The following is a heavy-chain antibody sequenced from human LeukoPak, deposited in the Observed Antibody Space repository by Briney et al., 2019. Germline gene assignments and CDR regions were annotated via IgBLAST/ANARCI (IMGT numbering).Heavy chain of an antibody. CDR2: IVPVIGVA. CDR1: GDTLITHF. V-gene: IGHV1-69*02. D-gene: IGHD3-22*01. CDR3: ARHSSRGHYYDFDF. J-gene: IGHJ4*02. Sequence: ASVKVSCKAPGDTLITHFISWVRQAPGQGLEWVGRIVPVIGVATYAQSLQGRVIITADRSTNTAYMELSSLRFEDSAVYFCARHSSRGHYYDFDFWGQGSLATVSS.